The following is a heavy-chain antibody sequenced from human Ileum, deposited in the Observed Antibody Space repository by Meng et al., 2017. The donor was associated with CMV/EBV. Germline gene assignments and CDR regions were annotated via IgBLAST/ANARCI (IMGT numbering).Heavy chain of an antibody. CDR3: AKDRPPYQLLIRGNWFDP. Sequence: FTFSSYGMHWVRQAPGQGLEWVAFIRYDGSNKYYADSVKGRFTISRDNSKNTLYLQMNSLRAEDTAVYYCAKDRPPYQLLIRGNWFDPWGQGTLVTVSS. D-gene: IGHD2-2*01. CDR1: FTFSSYG. CDR2: IRYDGSNK. V-gene: IGHV3-30*02. J-gene: IGHJ5*02.